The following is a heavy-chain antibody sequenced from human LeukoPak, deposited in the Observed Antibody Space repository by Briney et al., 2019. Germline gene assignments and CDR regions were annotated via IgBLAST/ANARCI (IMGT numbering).Heavy chain of an antibody. D-gene: IGHD6-19*01. CDR3: AKEGGGSQWLVTQKVYYFDY. CDR2: IRYDGSNK. CDR1: GFTFSSYG. J-gene: IGHJ4*02. V-gene: IGHV3-30*02. Sequence: PGGSLRLSCAASGFTFSSYGMHWVRQAPGKGLEWVAFIRYDGSNKYYADSVKGRFTISRDNSKNTLYLQMNSLRAEDTALYYCAKEGGGSQWLVTQKVYYFDYWGQGTLVTVSS.